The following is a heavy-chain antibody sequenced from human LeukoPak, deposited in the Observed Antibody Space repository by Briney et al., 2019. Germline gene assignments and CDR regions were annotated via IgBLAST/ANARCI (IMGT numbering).Heavy chain of an antibody. CDR1: GFTFGYYL. Sequence: GGSLRLSCTASGFTFGYYLMSWFRQAPGKGLEWIGFISGGTREYAAAVTGRFTISRDDYTSIYDLQMNIMTTEDTAVYYCSRGSGWLSVYWGQGTLVTVSS. J-gene: IGHJ4*02. CDR3: SRGSGWLSVY. V-gene: IGHV3-49*03. CDR2: ISGGTR. D-gene: IGHD6-19*01.